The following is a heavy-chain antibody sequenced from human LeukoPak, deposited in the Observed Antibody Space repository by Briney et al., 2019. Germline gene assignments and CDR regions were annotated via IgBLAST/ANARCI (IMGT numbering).Heavy chain of an antibody. D-gene: IGHD3-3*01. V-gene: IGHV1-8*01. CDR1: GYTFTSYD. CDR3: ARAAYDFWSGYYTGFDY. J-gene: IGHJ4*02. CDR2: MNPNSGNT. Sequence: ASVKVSCKASGYTFTSYDINWVRQAIGQGLEWMGWMNPNSGNTGYAQKFQGRVTMTRNTSISTAYMELSSLRSEDTAVYYCARAAYDFWSGYYTGFDYWGQGTLVTVSS.